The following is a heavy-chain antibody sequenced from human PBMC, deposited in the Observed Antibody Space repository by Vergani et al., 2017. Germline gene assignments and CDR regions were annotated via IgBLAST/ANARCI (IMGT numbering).Heavy chain of an antibody. CDR1: GFDFTNSA. CDR3: ARTRSPIAMIRQFEQ. CDR2: ITRGSKSI. D-gene: IGHD5-18*01. J-gene: IGHJ4*02. V-gene: IGHV3-21*01. Sequence: EVPLVESGGGVVKPGGSLTISCATSGFDFTNSAMSWIRQAPGRGLQWVSSITRGSKSIYYADSVKGRITITRDDVKKSLLLRMNNLKVDDTAIYYCARTRSPIAMIRQFEQWGQGTLVTVSS.